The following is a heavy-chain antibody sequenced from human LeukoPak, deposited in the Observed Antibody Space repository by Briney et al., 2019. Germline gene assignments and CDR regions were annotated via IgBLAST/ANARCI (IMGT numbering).Heavy chain of an antibody. CDR1: GFTFSSYD. CDR3: ARATTYDILGGGAFDI. D-gene: IGHD3-9*01. V-gene: IGHV3-13*04. Sequence: GGSLRLSCAASGFTFSSYDMHWVRQATGKGLEWVSAIGTAGDTYYPGSVKGRFTISRENAKNSLYLQMNSLRSGDTAVYYCARATTYDILGGGAFDIWGQGTMVTVSS. CDR2: IGTAGDT. J-gene: IGHJ3*02.